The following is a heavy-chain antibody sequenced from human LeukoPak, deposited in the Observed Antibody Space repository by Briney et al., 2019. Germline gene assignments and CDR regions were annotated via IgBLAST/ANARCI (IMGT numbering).Heavy chain of an antibody. D-gene: IGHD2-2*01. CDR1: GFTFSSYA. CDR2: ISGSGGST. CDR3: AKATRGRYCSSTSCYGAYYYYGMDV. V-gene: IGHV3-23*01. Sequence: GGSLRLSCAASGFTFSSYAMSWVRQAPGKGLEWVSAISGSGGSTYYADSVQGRFTISRDNSKNTLYLQMNSLRAEDTAVYYCAKATRGRYCSSTSCYGAYYYYGMDVWGQGTTVTVSS. J-gene: IGHJ6*02.